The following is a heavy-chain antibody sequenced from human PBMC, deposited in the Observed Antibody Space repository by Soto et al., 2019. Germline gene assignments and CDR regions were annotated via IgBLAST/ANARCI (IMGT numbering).Heavy chain of an antibody. J-gene: IGHJ6*02. Sequence: QVQLVESGGGVVQPGRSLRLSCAASGFTFSNYGMHWVRQAPGKGLEWVAVILNDGSNRYHADSVKDRFTISRDNSKNTLYVQMNSLRAEDTGVYYCARDDEYSGNGMDVWGQGTTVTV. CDR2: ILNDGSNR. CDR1: GFTFSNYG. CDR3: ARDDEYSGNGMDV. D-gene: IGHD3-10*01. V-gene: IGHV3-33*01.